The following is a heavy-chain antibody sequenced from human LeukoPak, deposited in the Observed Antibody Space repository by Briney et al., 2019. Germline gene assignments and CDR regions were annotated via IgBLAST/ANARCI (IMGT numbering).Heavy chain of an antibody. CDR2: INPNSGGT. D-gene: IGHD3-10*01. V-gene: IGHV1-2*02. Sequence: GASVKVCCKASGCTFTGYYMHWVRQAPGQGLEWMGWINPNSGGTNYAQKFQGRVTMTRDTSISTAYMELSRLRSDDTAVYYCAGLWFGESNWFDPWGQGTLVTVSS. CDR3: AGLWFGESNWFDP. CDR1: GCTFTGYY. J-gene: IGHJ5*02.